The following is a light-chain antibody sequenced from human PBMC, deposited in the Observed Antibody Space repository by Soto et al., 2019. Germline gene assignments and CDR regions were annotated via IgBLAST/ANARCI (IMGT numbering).Light chain of an antibody. V-gene: IGLV4-69*01. J-gene: IGLJ7*01. CDR3: QTWGTGIAV. CDR1: SGHSSYA. CDR2: LNSDGSH. Sequence: QPVLTQSPSASASLGASVKLTCTLSSGHSSYAIAWHRQQPEKGPRYLMKLNSDGSHSKGDGIPDRFSGSSSGAERYLTISSLQSEDEADYYCQTWGTGIAVFGGGTQLTVL.